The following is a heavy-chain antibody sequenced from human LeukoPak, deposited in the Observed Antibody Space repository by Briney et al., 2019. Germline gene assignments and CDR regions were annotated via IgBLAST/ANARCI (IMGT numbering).Heavy chain of an antibody. V-gene: IGHV3-7*01. CDR2: IKYDGSEK. J-gene: IGHJ4*02. CDR1: GFSLSIYW. D-gene: IGHD2-2*01. CDR3: ARDQRLLGYCSGASCYPLYFDY. Sequence: GGSLRLSCAASGFSLSIYWMSWVGQAPGKGLEWVANIKYDGSEKVYVDSVKGRFTISRDNAKNSLYLQMNSLREEDTAVYYCARDQRLLGYCSGASCYPLYFDYWGQGSLVTVSS.